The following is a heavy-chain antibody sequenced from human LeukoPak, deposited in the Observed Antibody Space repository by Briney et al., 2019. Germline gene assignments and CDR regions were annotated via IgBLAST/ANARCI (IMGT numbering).Heavy chain of an antibody. D-gene: IGHD5-18*01. V-gene: IGHV3-9*01. CDR2: ITWNSRTI. CDR3: AKDPRDHTYGWSWRYFDY. Sequence: LSLTCTVSGGSISSYYWSWVRQAPGKGLEWVSTITWNSRTIDYADSVKGRFTISRDNSKNTLYLQMNSLRPEDTAVYCAKDPRDHTYGWSWRYFDYWGQGTLVTVSS. J-gene: IGHJ4*02. CDR1: GGSISSYY.